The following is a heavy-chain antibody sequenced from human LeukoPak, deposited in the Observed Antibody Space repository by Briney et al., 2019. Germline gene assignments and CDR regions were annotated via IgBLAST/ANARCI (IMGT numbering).Heavy chain of an antibody. CDR3: ARGTYSGYDRLDY. D-gene: IGHD5-12*01. V-gene: IGHV1-18*01. J-gene: IGHJ4*02. Sequence: PGGSLRLSCAASGFTFSSYAMSWVRQAPGQGLNWMGWISGYNGNTNYARKLQGRVTMTTDTSTSTAYMELRSLRSDDTAMYYCARGTYSGYDRLDYWGQGTLVTVSS. CDR1: GFTFSSYA. CDR2: ISGYNGNT.